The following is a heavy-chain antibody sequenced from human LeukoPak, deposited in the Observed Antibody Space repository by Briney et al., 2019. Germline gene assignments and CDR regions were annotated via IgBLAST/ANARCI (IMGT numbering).Heavy chain of an antibody. D-gene: IGHD3-10*01. CDR3: ARPIYGSGWFDP. J-gene: IGHJ5*02. CDR2: ISGSSSYI. Sequence: PGGSLRLSCAASGFTFSSYSMNWVRQAPGKGLEWVSSISGSSSYIYYADSVKGRFTISRDNAKNSLYLQMNSLRAEDTAVYYCARPIYGSGWFDPWGQGTLVTVSS. CDR1: GFTFSSYS. V-gene: IGHV3-21*06.